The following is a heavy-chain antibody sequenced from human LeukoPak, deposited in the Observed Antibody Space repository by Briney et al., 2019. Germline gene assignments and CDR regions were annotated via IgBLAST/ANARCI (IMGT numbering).Heavy chain of an antibody. V-gene: IGHV3-23*01. CDR2: ISGSGGST. CDR3: ARTPFKGDCSRGRCNSLDY. D-gene: IGHD2-15*01. Sequence: PGGSLRLSCAASGFTFSNNAMSWVRQAPGKGLEWVSGISGSGGSTYYADSVKGRFTISRDNSKNTLYLQMNSLRAEDTAVYYCARTPFKGDCSRGRCNSLDYWGQGTLVTVSS. CDR1: GFTFSNNA. J-gene: IGHJ4*02.